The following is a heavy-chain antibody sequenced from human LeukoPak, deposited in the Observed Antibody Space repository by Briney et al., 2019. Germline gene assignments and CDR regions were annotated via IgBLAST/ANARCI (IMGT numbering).Heavy chain of an antibody. CDR3: AKVHYEFWSGYYDV. J-gene: IGHJ4*02. D-gene: IGHD3-3*01. CDR1: GFTFSSYA. CDR2: VSGSGGST. V-gene: IGHV3-23*01. Sequence: PGGSLRLSCAASGFTFSSYATSWVRQAPGKGLEWVSAVSGSGGSTYYADSVKGRFTISRDNSKNTLYLQMNSLRAEDTAVYYCAKVHYEFWSGYYDVWGQGTLVTVSS.